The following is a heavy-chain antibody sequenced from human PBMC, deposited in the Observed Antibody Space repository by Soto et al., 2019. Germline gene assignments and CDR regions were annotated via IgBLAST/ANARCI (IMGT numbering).Heavy chain of an antibody. CDR3: AGGSGYSYDHYYYTLDV. Sequence: GGSLRLSCAASGFTFSSYAMHWVRQAPGKGLEWVAVISYDGSNKYYADSVKGRFTISRDDSKNTLYLQMNSLRAEDTAVYYCAGGSGYSYDHYYYTLDVWGQGTTVTVSS. V-gene: IGHV3-30*04. CDR1: GFTFSSYA. D-gene: IGHD5-18*01. CDR2: ISYDGSNK. J-gene: IGHJ6*02.